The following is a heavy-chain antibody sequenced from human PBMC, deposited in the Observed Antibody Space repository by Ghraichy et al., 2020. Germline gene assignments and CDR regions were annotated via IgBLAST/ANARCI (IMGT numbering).Heavy chain of an antibody. V-gene: IGHV4-61*02. CDR3: ARGGIAAYNWFDP. CDR1: GGSIGSPTYY. Sequence: SQTLSLTCSVSGGSIGSPTYYWNWIRRPAGRGLEWIGRIYNNWGTNYNTSLKSRGTISVDTSKNQFSLHLSSVTAADPAVYYCARGGIAAYNWFDPWGQGTLVTVSP. CDR2: IYNNWGT. J-gene: IGHJ5*02. D-gene: IGHD6-13*01.